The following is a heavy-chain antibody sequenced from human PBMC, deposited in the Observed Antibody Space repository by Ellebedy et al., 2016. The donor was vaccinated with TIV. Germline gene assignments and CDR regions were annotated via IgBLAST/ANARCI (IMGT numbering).Heavy chain of an antibody. Sequence: AASVKVSCKASGYTFTNYGITWVRQAPGQGLEWMGWISAYNGNTYYSQKLQGRVTMTTDTSTSTASMELRSLRSDDTAVYYCARDFYDSSGYYYTGFYYYYGMDVWGQGTTVTVSS. V-gene: IGHV1-18*01. CDR3: ARDFYDSSGYYYTGFYYYYGMDV. CDR1: GYTFTNYG. J-gene: IGHJ6*02. D-gene: IGHD3-22*01. CDR2: ISAYNGNT.